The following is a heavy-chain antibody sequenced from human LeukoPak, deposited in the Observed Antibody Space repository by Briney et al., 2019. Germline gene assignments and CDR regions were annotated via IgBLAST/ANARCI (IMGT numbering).Heavy chain of an antibody. CDR2: ITGSGDKT. CDR3: AKDRVTTVTTFFSQFDY. J-gene: IGHJ4*02. V-gene: IGHV3-23*01. D-gene: IGHD4-11*01. CDR1: GFTFSNYA. Sequence: PGRSLRLSCAASGFTFSNYAMHWVRQAPGKGLEWVSGITGSGDKTSYTDSLKGRFTISRDNSKNTLFLQISSLRADDTAVYYCAKDRVTTVTTFFSQFDYWGQGTLVTVSS.